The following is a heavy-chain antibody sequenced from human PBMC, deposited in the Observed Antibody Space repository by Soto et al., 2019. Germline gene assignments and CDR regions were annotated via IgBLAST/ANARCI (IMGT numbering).Heavy chain of an antibody. J-gene: IGHJ5*02. V-gene: IGHV1-69*08. D-gene: IGHD5-18*01. CDR3: ARDSGGVELWSAHYWFDR. CDR2: IIPILGIA. Sequence: QVQLVQSGAEVKKPGSSVKVSCKASGGTFSSYTISWVRQAPGQGLEWMGRIIPILGIANYEQKFQGRVTITADKTTRPAYMELSSLRSEDAAVYYWARDSGGVELWSAHYWFDRWGRGTLVTVCS. CDR1: GGTFSSYT.